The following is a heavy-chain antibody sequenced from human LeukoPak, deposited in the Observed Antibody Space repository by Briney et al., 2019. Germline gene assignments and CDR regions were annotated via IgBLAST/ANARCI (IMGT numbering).Heavy chain of an antibody. J-gene: IGHJ4*02. Sequence: ASVTVSCKASGYTFTNYVISWVRQAPGQGLEWMGWTHSYNGNTNYAQKLQGRVTTTTDTSTSTAYMELRRLKSDDTAVYYCARGWELDSWGQGTLVTVSS. D-gene: IGHD1-26*01. CDR3: ARGWELDS. CDR2: THSYNGNT. CDR1: GYTFTNYV. V-gene: IGHV1-18*01.